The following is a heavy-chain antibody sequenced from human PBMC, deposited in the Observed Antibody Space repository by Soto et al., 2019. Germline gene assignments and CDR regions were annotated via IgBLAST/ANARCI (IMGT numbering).Heavy chain of an antibody. V-gene: IGHV1-3*01. D-gene: IGHD4-17*01. CDR3: AREDYGVLDRSYYYYYGMDV. CDR2: INAGNGNT. CDR1: GYNFTSYF. J-gene: IGHJ6*02. Sequence: ASVEVFSKASGYNFTSYFMHWVLQAPRQRPEWMGWINAGNGNTKYSKKFQGRVTITRDKTASTAYMELSSLRSEDTAVYYCAREDYGVLDRSYYYYYGMDVWGQGTTVTVTS.